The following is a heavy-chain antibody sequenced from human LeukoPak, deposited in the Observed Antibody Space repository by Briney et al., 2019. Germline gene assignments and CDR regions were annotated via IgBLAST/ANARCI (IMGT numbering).Heavy chain of an antibody. D-gene: IGHD1-1*01. Sequence: PGGSLRLSCAASGFIFSNYAMSWVRQAPGKGLEWVSAISGSGGSTYYADSVKGRFTISRDNSKNTLSLQMNSLRADDTAVYYCAKDRTGATGADWFDPWGQGTLVTVSS. CDR3: AKDRTGATGADWFDP. J-gene: IGHJ5*02. CDR1: GFIFSNYA. CDR2: ISGSGGST. V-gene: IGHV3-23*01.